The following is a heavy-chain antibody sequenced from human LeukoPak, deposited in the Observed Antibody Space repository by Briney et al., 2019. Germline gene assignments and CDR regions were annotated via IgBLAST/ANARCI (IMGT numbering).Heavy chain of an antibody. CDR2: IIPIFGTA. Sequence: ASVKVSCKASGGTFISYAISWVRQAPGQGLEWMGGIIPIFGTANYAQKFQGRLTITADKSTSTAYMELSSLRSEDTAVYYCARDEGFTTGTLFNWFDPWGQGTLVTVSS. V-gene: IGHV1-69*06. J-gene: IGHJ5*02. CDR1: GGTFISYA. CDR3: ARDEGFTTGTLFNWFDP. D-gene: IGHD1-1*01.